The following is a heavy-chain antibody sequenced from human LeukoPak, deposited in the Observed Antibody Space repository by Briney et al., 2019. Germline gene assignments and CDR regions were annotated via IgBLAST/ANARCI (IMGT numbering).Heavy chain of an antibody. J-gene: IGHJ4*02. V-gene: IGHV3-23*01. CDR3: AKGRAGANQFDY. D-gene: IGHD6-19*01. CDR1: GFTFSSCA. CDR2: ISGSGGST. Sequence: PGGSLRLSCAASGFTFSSCAMSWVRQAPGKGLEWVSGISGSGGSTYYADSVKGRFTISRDSSRNTLSLQMNSLRAEDTAIYYCAKGRAGANQFDYWGQGTLVTVSS.